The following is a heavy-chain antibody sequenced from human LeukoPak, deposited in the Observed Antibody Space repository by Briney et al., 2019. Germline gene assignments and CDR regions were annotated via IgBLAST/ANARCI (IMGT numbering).Heavy chain of an antibody. V-gene: IGHV3-21*01. J-gene: IGHJ4*02. CDR2: ISSSSSYI. CDR3: ARDAPPYGGNSGDY. Sequence: GGSLRLSCAASGFTFSSYSMNWVRQAPGKGLEWVSSISSSSSYIYYADSVKGRFTISRDNAKNSLYLQMNSLRAEDTAVYYCARDAPPYGGNSGDYWGQATLVTVSS. D-gene: IGHD4-23*01. CDR1: GFTFSSYS.